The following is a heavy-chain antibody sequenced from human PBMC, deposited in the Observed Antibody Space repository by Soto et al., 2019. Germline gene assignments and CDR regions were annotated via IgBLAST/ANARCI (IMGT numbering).Heavy chain of an antibody. CDR3: AREGILTGYLDH. CDR1: GGSISGFY. Sequence: SETLSLTCTVSGGSISGFYWSWIWQPPGKGLEWIGYIYYSGSTNYNPSLRSRLSISLDTSKNQFFLKLSSVTAADTAVYYCAREGILTGYLDHWGQRTPVTVSS. CDR2: IYYSGST. D-gene: IGHD3-9*01. V-gene: IGHV4-59*12. J-gene: IGHJ4*02.